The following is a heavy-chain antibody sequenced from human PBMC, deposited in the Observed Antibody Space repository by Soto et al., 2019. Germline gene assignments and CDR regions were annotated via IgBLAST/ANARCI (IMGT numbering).Heavy chain of an antibody. D-gene: IGHD6-19*01. CDR2: ISGSGGST. CDR3: ASGQQWLVLVDY. J-gene: IGHJ4*02. CDR1: GFTFSSYA. Sequence: EVQLLESGGGLVQPGGSLRLSCAASGFTFSSYAMSWVRQAPGKGLEWVSAISGSGGSTYYADSVKGRFTISRDNSKNTLYLQMNSLGAEDTAVYYCASGQQWLVLVDYWGQGTLVTVSS. V-gene: IGHV3-23*01.